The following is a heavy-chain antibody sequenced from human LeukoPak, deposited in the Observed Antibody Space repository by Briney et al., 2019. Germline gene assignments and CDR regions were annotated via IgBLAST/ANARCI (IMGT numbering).Heavy chain of an antibody. V-gene: IGHV1-2*02. J-gene: IGHJ5*02. CDR1: GYTFTGYY. Sequence: GASVKVSCKASGYTFTGYYMHWVRQAPGQGLEWMGWINPNSGGTNYAQKLQGRVTMTTDTSTSTAYMELRSLRSDDTAVYYCARDSPYYYGSGSYQENWFDPWGQGTLVTVSS. CDR3: ARDSPYYYGSGSYQENWFDP. CDR2: INPNSGGT. D-gene: IGHD3-10*01.